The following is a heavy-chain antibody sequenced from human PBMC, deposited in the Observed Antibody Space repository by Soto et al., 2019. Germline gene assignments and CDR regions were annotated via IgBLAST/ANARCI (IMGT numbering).Heavy chain of an antibody. Sequence: EVQLLESGGGLVQPGGSLRLSCAASGFTFSSYAMSWVRQAPGKWLEWVSAISGSGGSTYYADSVKGRFTISRDNSKNTLYLQMNSLRAEDTAVYYCAKGSVLWFGELLFWGQGTLVTVSS. CDR2: ISGSGGST. CDR3: AKGSVLWFGELLF. CDR1: GFTFSSYA. V-gene: IGHV3-23*01. J-gene: IGHJ4*02. D-gene: IGHD3-10*01.